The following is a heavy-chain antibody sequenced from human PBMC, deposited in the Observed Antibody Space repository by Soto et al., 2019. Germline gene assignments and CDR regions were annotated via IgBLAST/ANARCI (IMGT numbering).Heavy chain of an antibody. CDR2: IHPGDSDT. CDR3: ASPAQNRDRPLAL. D-gene: IGHD1-1*01. CDR1: GYFFSSQW. Sequence: PGESLKISCKGSGYFFSSQWIAWVRLMPGKGLEWMGIIHPGDSDTRYSRSFQGQLTISVDGSINTAYLHSRSLEASHTPVYYSASPAQNRDRPLALWGQRTPVTVSS. J-gene: IGHJ4*02. V-gene: IGHV5-51*01.